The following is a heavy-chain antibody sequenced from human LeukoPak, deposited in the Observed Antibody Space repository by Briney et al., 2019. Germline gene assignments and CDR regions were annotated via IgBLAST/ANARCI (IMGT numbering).Heavy chain of an antibody. CDR1: GITVSSNY. CDR3: ARDSRGGNSMDY. D-gene: IGHD4-23*01. CDR2: IYSGGST. J-gene: IGHJ4*02. Sequence: GGSLRLSCAASGITVSSNYMSWVRQAPGKGLEWVSVIYSGGSTHNADSVKGRFTISRDNSKNTLYLQMNSLRAEDTAVYYCARDSRGGNSMDYWGQGTLVTVSS. V-gene: IGHV3-66*01.